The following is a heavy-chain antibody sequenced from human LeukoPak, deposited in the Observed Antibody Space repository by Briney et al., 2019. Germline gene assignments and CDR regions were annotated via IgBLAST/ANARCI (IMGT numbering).Heavy chain of an antibody. CDR2: TNRDGSAK. Sequence: GSLSLSCAASEFTFTNFWMSWVRQAPGKGLEWVANTNRDGSAKDYVDSVKGRVTISRDNAMNFLYLQLNSLRVDDTAVYYCARDSASCRGCAFDIWGQGTVVTVSS. D-gene: IGHD2-2*01. CDR3: ARDSASCRGCAFDI. J-gene: IGHJ3*02. CDR1: EFTFTNFW. V-gene: IGHV3-7*01.